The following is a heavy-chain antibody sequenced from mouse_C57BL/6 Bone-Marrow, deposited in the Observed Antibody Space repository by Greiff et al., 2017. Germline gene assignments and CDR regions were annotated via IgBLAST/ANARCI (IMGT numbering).Heavy chain of an antibody. D-gene: IGHD2-4*01. V-gene: IGHV5-12*01. CDR3: ARQWEDNDPFDY. CDR2: ISNGGGST. CDR1: GFTFSDYY. Sequence: EVKLVESGGGLVQPGGSLKLSCTASGFTFSDYYMYWVRQTPEKRLEWVAYISNGGGSTYYPDTVKGRFTISRDNAKNTLYLQMSRLKSEDTAMYYCARQWEDNDPFDYWGQGTTLTVSS. J-gene: IGHJ2*01.